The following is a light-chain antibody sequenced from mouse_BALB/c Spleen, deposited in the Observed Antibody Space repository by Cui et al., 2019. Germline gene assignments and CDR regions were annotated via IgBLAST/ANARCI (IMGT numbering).Light chain of an antibody. CDR2: YTS. V-gene: IGKV19-93*01. CDR3: LQYDNLWT. J-gene: IGKJ1*01. Sequence: DIQMTLSPSSLSASLGGKVTITCQASQDINKYLAWNQHKRGKSTRLIKHYTSKLQPGIPPRLSGRGSGRDYSFSISNLEPEDIGTYYCLQYDNLWTFGGGTKLEIK. CDR1: QDINKY.